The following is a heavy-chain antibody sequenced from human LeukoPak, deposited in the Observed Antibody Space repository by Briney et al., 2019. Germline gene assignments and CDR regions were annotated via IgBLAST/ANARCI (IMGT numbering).Heavy chain of an antibody. CDR3: ARSGGFGSDY. D-gene: IGHD6-25*01. J-gene: IGHJ4*02. V-gene: IGHV4-59*01. CDR2: IYSSGIT. CDR1: YGSISSYY. Sequence: PSETLSLTCIVPYGSISSYYWSWIRQPPGKGLEWIGQIYSSGITNYSPSLKGRVTISVDTSKNQFSLKLTSVTAADTAVYFCARSGGFGSDYWGQGTLVTVSS.